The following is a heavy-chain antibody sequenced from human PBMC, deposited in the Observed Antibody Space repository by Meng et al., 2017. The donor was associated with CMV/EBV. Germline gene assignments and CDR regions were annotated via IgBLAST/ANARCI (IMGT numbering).Heavy chain of an antibody. CDR2: ISWNSVSI. CDR1: GFTFDYHA. J-gene: IGHJ4*02. CDR3: AKLQGSKDY. V-gene: IGHV3-9*01. Sequence: SLKISCTASGFTFDYHALHWVRQAAGKGLEWVAGISWNSVSIGYADSVKGRFIISRDDAKSSLYLQMHSLRTEDTAMYFCAKLQGSKDYWGQGTLVTVSS.